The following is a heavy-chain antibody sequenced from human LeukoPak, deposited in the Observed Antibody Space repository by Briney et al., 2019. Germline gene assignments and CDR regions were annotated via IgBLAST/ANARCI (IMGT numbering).Heavy chain of an antibody. J-gene: IGHJ3*02. CDR2: IYYSGST. Sequence: SETLSLTCPVSGGSISSYYWSWIRQPPGKGLEWIGYIYYSGSTNYNPSLKSRVTISVDTSKNQFSLKLSSVTAADTAVYYCARGDDTDAFDIWGQGTMVTVSS. CDR3: ARGDDTDAFDI. CDR1: GGSISSYY. D-gene: IGHD3-22*01. V-gene: IGHV4-59*01.